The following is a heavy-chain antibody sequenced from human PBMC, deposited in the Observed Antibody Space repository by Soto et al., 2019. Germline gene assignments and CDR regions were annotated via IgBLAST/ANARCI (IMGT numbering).Heavy chain of an antibody. CDR2: ISYDGSNK. J-gene: IGHJ6*02. Sequence: PGGSLRLSCAASGFTFSSYGMHWVRQAPGKGLEWVAVISYDGSNKYYADSVKGRFTISRDNSKNTLYLQMNSLRAEDTAVYYCAKEGPKYSRQDYYYYGMDVWGQGPTVTVSS. D-gene: IGHD6-6*01. V-gene: IGHV3-30*18. CDR3: AKEGPKYSRQDYYYYGMDV. CDR1: GFTFSSYG.